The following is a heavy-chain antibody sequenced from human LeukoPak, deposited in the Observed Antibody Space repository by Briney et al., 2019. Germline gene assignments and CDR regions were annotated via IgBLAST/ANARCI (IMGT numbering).Heavy chain of an antibody. Sequence: GGSLRLSCAASGFTVSSNYMSWVRQAPGKGLEWVSVIYSGGSTYYAASVKGRFTISRDNSKNTLYRQMNSLRAEDTAVYYCARDLPLLRYFDWAPPDAFDIWGQGTMVTVSS. CDR2: IYSGGST. CDR3: ARDLPLLRYFDWAPPDAFDI. J-gene: IGHJ3*02. V-gene: IGHV3-66*01. CDR1: GFTVSSNY. D-gene: IGHD3-9*01.